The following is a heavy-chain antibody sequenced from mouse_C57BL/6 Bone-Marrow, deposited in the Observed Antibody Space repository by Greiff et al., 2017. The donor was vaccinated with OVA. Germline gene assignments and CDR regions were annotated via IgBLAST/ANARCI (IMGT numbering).Heavy chain of an antibody. J-gene: IGHJ2*01. V-gene: IGHV1-81*01. Sequence: VQLQQSGAELARPGASVKLSCKASGYTFTSYGISWVKQRTGQGLEWIGEIYPRSGNTYYNEKFKGKATLTADKSPSTAYMELRSLTSEDSAVYFCARGDYYGSSYYFDYWGQGTTLTVSS. CDR2: IYPRSGNT. CDR1: GYTFTSYG. D-gene: IGHD1-1*01. CDR3: ARGDYYGSSYYFDY.